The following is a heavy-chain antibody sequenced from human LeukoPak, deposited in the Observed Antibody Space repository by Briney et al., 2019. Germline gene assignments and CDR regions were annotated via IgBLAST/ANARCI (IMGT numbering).Heavy chain of an antibody. J-gene: IGHJ4*02. CDR1: GYTFTGYY. D-gene: IGHD1-26*01. CDR2: INPNSGGT. CDR3: ARVSRVEWELREQIDY. Sequence: GASVKVSCKASGYTFTGYYMHWVRQAPGQGLEWMGWINPNSGGTNYAQKFQGRVTMTRDTSISTAYMELSRLRSDGTAVYYCARVSRVEWELREQIDYWGQGTLVTVSS. V-gene: IGHV1-2*02.